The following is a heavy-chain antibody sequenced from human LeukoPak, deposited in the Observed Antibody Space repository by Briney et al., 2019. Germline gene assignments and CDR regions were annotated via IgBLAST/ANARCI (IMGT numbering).Heavy chain of an antibody. CDR1: GFTFSSYG. Sequence: GGSLRLSCAASGFTFSSYGMHWVRQAPDKGLEWVAFIRYDGSNKYYADSVKGRFTISRDNSKNTLYLQMNSLRAEDTAVYYCAKDTVGATACDYWGQGTLVTVSS. CDR3: AKDTVGATACDY. CDR2: IRYDGSNK. V-gene: IGHV3-30*02. D-gene: IGHD1-26*01. J-gene: IGHJ4*02.